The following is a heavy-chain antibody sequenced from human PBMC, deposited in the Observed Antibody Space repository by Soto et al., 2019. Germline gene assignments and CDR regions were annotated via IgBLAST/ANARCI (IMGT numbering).Heavy chain of an antibody. J-gene: IGHJ6*03. Sequence: SLRLSCAASGFTFSSYWMSWVRQAPGKGLEWVANIKQDGSEKYYVDSVKGRFTISRDNAKNSLYLQMNSLRAEDTAVYYCARDRMTTVNSHYMDVWGKGTTVTVSS. V-gene: IGHV3-7*01. D-gene: IGHD4-4*01. CDR2: IKQDGSEK. CDR3: ARDRMTTVNSHYMDV. CDR1: GFTFSSYW.